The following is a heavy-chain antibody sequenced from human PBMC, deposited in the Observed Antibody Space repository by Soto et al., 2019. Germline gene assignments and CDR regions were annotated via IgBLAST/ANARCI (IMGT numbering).Heavy chain of an antibody. V-gene: IGHV1-69*13. J-gene: IGHJ6*02. CDR3: TTGKRADTAMGYYYYGMDV. CDR1: GGTFSSYA. Sequence: SVKVSCKASGGTFSSYAISWVRQAPGQGLEWMGGIIPIFGTANYAQKFQGRVTITADESTSTAYMELSSLRSEDTAVYYCTTGKRADTAMGYYYYGMDVWGQGTTVTVSS. D-gene: IGHD5-18*01. CDR2: IIPIFGTA.